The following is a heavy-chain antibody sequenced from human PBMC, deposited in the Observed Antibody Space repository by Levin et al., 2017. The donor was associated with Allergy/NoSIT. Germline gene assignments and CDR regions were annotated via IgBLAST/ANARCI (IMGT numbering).Heavy chain of an antibody. CDR2: FSGSGT. D-gene: IGHD1-26*01. CDR3: AKGWGDY. J-gene: IGHJ4*02. CDR1: GFTFSSYA. Sequence: PGGSLRLSCAASGFTFSSYAMSWVRQAPGKGLEWVSGFSGSGTFYADAVKGRFTISRDNSKNTLYLQMNSLRVDDTAVYYCAKGWGDYWGQGTLVTVSS. V-gene: IGHV3-23*01.